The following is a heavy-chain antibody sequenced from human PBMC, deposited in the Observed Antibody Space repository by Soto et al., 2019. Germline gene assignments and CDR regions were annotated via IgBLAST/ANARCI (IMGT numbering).Heavy chain of an antibody. CDR3: ARDGSRGYYYDSSGYLPLDY. V-gene: IGHV3-11*01. Sequence: GGSLRLSCAASGFTFSDYYMSWIRQAPGKGLEWVSYISSSGSTIYYADSVKGRFTISRDNAKNSLYLQMNSLRAEDTAVYYCARDGSRGYYYDSSGYLPLDYWGQGTLVTVSS. D-gene: IGHD3-22*01. J-gene: IGHJ4*02. CDR2: ISSSGSTI. CDR1: GFTFSDYY.